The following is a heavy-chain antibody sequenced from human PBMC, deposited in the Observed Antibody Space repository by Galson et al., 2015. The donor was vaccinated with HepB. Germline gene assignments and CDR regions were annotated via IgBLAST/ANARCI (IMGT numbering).Heavy chain of an antibody. CDR1: GFTFSSYA. J-gene: IGHJ4*02. CDR3: ARRASPRGGSSHYFDY. D-gene: IGHD2-15*01. CDR2: ISYDGSNK. Sequence: SLRLSCAASGFTFSSYAMHWVRQAPGKGLEWVAVISYDGSNKYYADSVKGRFTISRDNSKNTLYLQMNSLRAEDTAVYYCARRASPRGGSSHYFDYWGQGTLVTVSS. V-gene: IGHV3-30-3*01.